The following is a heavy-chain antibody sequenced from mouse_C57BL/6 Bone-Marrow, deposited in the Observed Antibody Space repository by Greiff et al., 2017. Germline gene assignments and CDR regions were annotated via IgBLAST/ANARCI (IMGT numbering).Heavy chain of an antibody. D-gene: IGHD1-2*01. J-gene: IGHJ4*01. CDR1: GFTFSSYA. CDR3: AREHYGYAMDY. Sequence: EVNVVESGGGLVKPGGSLKLSCAASGFTFSSYAMSWVRQTPEKRLEWVATISDGGSYTYYPDNVKGRFTISRDNAKNNLYLQMSHLKSEDTAMYYCAREHYGYAMDYWGQGTSVTVSS. V-gene: IGHV5-4*01. CDR2: ISDGGSYT.